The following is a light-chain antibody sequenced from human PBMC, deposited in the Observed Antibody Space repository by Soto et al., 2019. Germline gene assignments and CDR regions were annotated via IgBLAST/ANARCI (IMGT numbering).Light chain of an antibody. Sequence: QSVLTQSSSASASLGSSVKLTCTLSSGHSSYIIAWHQQQPAKAPRYLMKLEGSGTYNKGSGVPDRFSGSSSGADRYLTISNLQFDDEADYYCETWDSNTHEGAFGGGTKVTVL. CDR1: SGHSSYI. CDR2: LEGSGTY. CDR3: ETWDSNTHEGA. V-gene: IGLV4-60*02. J-gene: IGLJ3*02.